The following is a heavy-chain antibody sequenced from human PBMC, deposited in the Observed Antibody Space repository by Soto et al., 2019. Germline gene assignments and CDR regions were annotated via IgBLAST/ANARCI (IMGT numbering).Heavy chain of an antibody. V-gene: IGHV3-23*01. Sequence: GGSLRLSCAASGFTFSSYAMSWVRQAPGKGLEWVSAISGSGGSTYYADSVKGRFTISRDNSKNTLYLQMNSLRAEDTAVYYCAKDAVIVLMVPRYYGMDVWGQGTTVTVSS. D-gene: IGHD2-8*01. CDR1: GFTFSSYA. CDR2: ISGSGGST. J-gene: IGHJ6*02. CDR3: AKDAVIVLMVPRYYGMDV.